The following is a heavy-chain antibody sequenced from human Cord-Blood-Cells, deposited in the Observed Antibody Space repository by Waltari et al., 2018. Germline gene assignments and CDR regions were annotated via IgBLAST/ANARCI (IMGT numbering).Heavy chain of an antibody. Sequence: QVQLVQSGAEVKKPGASVKVSCKASGYTFTGYYMHWVRQAPGQGLEWMGWINPNSGGTNSAQKFQGRVTMTRDTSISTAYMELSRLRSDYTAVYYCARVRYYYGSGRRDAFDIWGQGTMVTVSS. D-gene: IGHD3-10*01. CDR1: GYTFTGYY. J-gene: IGHJ3*02. CDR3: ARVRYYYGSGRRDAFDI. V-gene: IGHV1-2*02. CDR2: INPNSGGT.